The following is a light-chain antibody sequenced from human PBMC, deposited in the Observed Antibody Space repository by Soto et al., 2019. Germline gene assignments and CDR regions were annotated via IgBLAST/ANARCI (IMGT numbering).Light chain of an antibody. CDR1: SSDVGGYNY. V-gene: IGLV2-11*01. CDR3: CSYAGSYTRD. CDR2: DVG. J-gene: IGLJ1*01. Sequence: QSVLTQPRSVSGSPGQSVTISCTGTSSDVGGYNYVSWYQQHPGKAPKLMIYDVGKRPSGVPDRFSGSKSDNTASLTISGLQAEDEADYYCCSYAGSYTRDLGTRPKVAVL.